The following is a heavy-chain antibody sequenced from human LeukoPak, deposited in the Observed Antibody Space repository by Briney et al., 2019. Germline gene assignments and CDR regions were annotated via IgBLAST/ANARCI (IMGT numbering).Heavy chain of an antibody. CDR1: GGSISSYY. V-gene: IGHV4-59*01. Sequence: PSETLSLTCTVSGGSISSYYWSWIRQPPGKGLEWIGYIYYSGNTNYNPSLTSRVTISVDTSKNQFSLKLSPVTGADTAVFYCAGADDYGDYYFGYWGQGTLVTVSS. CDR2: IYYSGNT. J-gene: IGHJ4*02. CDR3: AGADDYGDYYFGY. D-gene: IGHD4-17*01.